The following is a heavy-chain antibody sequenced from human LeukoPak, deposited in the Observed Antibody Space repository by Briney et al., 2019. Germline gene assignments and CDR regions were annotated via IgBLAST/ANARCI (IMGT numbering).Heavy chain of an antibody. D-gene: IGHD5-18*01. CDR3: ARDSKIQSWSYYFDY. CDR2: VRYTGSNQ. CDR1: GFTFSSYG. Sequence: GGSLRLSCAASGFTFSSYGMHWVRQAPGKGLEWVAFVRYTGSNQYYTDSVKGRFTISRDNSKDTLYLQMNSLRADDTAVYYCARDSKIQSWSYYFDYWGQGTLVTVSS. V-gene: IGHV3-30*02. J-gene: IGHJ4*02.